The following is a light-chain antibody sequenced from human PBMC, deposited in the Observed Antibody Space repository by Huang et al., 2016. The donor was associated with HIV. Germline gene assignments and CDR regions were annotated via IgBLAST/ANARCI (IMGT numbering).Light chain of an antibody. V-gene: IGKV3D-15*01. CDR2: DTS. CDR1: QNVRSN. CDR3: QQYDNWPPGLT. Sequence: EIVMTQSPATLSVSPGGGATLSCRASQNVRSNLAWYQQTPGQAPRLLIYDTSTRASGVPARCSGSGSGTEFPLTISGLQSEDFAVYYCQQYDNWPPGLTFGGGTKVEI. J-gene: IGKJ4*01.